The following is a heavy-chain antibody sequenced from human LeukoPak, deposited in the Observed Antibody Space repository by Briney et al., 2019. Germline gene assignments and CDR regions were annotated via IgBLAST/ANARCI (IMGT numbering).Heavy chain of an antibody. CDR3: ARGVVAATRRVY. Sequence: SETLSLTCAVYGGSFSGYYWSWIRQPPGKGLEWIGEINHSGSTNHNPSLKSRVTISVDTSKNQFSLKLSSVTAADTAVHYCARGVVAATRRVYWGQGTLVTVSS. J-gene: IGHJ4*02. CDR2: INHSGST. CDR1: GGSFSGYY. D-gene: IGHD2-15*01. V-gene: IGHV4-34*01.